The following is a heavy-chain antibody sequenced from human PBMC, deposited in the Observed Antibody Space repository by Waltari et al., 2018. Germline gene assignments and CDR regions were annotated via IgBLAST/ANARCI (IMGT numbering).Heavy chain of an antibody. CDR2: RRYDGTNK. CDR3: AKDPYGNYESYYSYMDV. Sequence: QVQLVESGGDTVQPGGSLRLSCAASGFTFSNFGMHWVRQAPGKGLEWVAFRRYDGTNKYYADSVKGRFTVSRDNSKNTLYLQMNSLRTEDTAVYYCAKDPYGNYESYYSYMDVWGKGTTVTVSS. J-gene: IGHJ6*03. V-gene: IGHV3-30*02. D-gene: IGHD4-17*01. CDR1: GFTFSNFG.